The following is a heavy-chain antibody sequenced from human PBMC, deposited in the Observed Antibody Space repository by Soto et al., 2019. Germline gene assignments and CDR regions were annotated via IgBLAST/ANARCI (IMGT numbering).Heavy chain of an antibody. J-gene: IGHJ5*02. D-gene: IGHD2-2*01. CDR3: ARTKKGVLGYCSSTSCYGYRTWFDP. CDR1: GGSISSSSYY. CDR2: IYYSGST. Sequence: QLQLQESGPGLVKPSETLSLTCTVSGGSISSSSYYWGWIRQPPGKGLEWIGSIYYSGSTYYNPSLKSRVTIAVETSKTQFSLKLSSVTAADTAVYYCARTKKGVLGYCSSTSCYGYRTWFDPWGQGTLVTVSS. V-gene: IGHV4-39*01.